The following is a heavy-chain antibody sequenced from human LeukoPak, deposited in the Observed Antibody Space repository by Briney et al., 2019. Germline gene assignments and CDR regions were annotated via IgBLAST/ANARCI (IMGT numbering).Heavy chain of an antibody. V-gene: IGHV1-46*01. D-gene: IGHD3-22*01. Sequence: ASVKVSCKASGYTFTNYYTHWVRQAPGQGLEWMGIINPSGNTTRYAQIFQDRITMTRDTSRSTVYMEPSSLRSEDTAVYYCARGYSSGYRIDYWGQGTLVTVSS. CDR3: ARGYSSGYRIDY. CDR2: INPSGNTT. CDR1: GYTFTNYY. J-gene: IGHJ4*02.